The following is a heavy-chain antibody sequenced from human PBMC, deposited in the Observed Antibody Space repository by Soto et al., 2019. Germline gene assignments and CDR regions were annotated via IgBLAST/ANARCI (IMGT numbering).Heavy chain of an antibody. CDR1: GGSISSGGYS. CDR3: ASSPHDYGDELDY. V-gene: IGHV4-30-2*01. CDR2: IYHSGST. Sequence: PLETLSLTCAVSGGSISSGGYSWSWIRQPPGKGLEWIGEIYHSGSTNYNPSLKSRVTISVDKSKNQFSLKLSSVTAADTAVYYCASSPHDYGDELDYWGQGTLVTVSS. D-gene: IGHD4-17*01. J-gene: IGHJ4*02.